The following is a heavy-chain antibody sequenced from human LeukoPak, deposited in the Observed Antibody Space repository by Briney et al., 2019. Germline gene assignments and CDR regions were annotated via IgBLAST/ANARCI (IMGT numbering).Heavy chain of an antibody. J-gene: IGHJ4*02. V-gene: IGHV3-23*01. Sequence: PGGSLRLSCAASGFTFSTYAMSWVRQAPGKGLEWVSGISGSGGTTYYVDSVKGRLTISRDNAKNTLYLQMNSLRVEDTAVYYCARDLPDYWGQGTLVTVSS. CDR2: ISGSGGTT. CDR3: ARDLPDY. CDR1: GFTFSTYA.